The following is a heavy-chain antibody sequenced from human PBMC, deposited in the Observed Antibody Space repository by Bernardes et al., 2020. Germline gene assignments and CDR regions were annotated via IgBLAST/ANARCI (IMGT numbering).Heavy chain of an antibody. CDR2: ISGSAGST. CDR3: AKSPQYYYDSSGLDY. D-gene: IGHD3-22*01. J-gene: IGHJ4*02. Sequence: GGSLRLSCAASGFTFSSYAMSWVRQAPGKGLEWVSAISGSAGSTYYADSVKGRFTISRDNSKNTLYLQMNSLRAEDTAVYYCAKSPQYYYDSSGLDYWGQGTLVTVSS. V-gene: IGHV3-23*01. CDR1: GFTFSSYA.